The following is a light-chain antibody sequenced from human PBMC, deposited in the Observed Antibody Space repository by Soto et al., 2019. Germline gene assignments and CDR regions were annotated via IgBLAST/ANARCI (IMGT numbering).Light chain of an antibody. Sequence: EIVLTQSPATLSLSPGERATLSCMASQSVTDNYLAWYQQKPGQAPRLLIYDASHRATGIPARFSGSGSGTNFTLTISSLEPEDFAVYFCQQRGRWLTFGGGTKVDI. CDR1: QSVTDNY. V-gene: IGKV3-11*01. CDR2: DAS. J-gene: IGKJ4*01. CDR3: QQRGRWLT.